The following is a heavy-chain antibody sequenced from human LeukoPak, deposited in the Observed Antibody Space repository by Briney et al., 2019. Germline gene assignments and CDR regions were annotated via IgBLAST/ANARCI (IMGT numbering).Heavy chain of an antibody. CDR1: GFTFSSYS. D-gene: IGHD1-26*01. Sequence: GGSLRLSCAASGFTFSSYSMNWVRQAPGKGLEWVSYISSSSSTIYYADSVKGRFTISRDNAKNSLYLQMNGLRAEDTAVYYCARDPISLDSGSYSSFDYWGQGTLVTVSS. CDR3: ARDPISLDSGSYSSFDY. CDR2: ISSSSSTI. V-gene: IGHV3-48*01. J-gene: IGHJ4*02.